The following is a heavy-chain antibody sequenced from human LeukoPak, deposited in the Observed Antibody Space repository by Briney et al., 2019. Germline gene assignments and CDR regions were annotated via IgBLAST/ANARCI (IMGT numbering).Heavy chain of an antibody. J-gene: IGHJ6*03. CDR1: GGSISSYS. CDR2: IYTSGST. V-gene: IGHV4-4*07. CDR3: ARVKSLVSLYMDV. Sequence: PSETLSLTCTVSGGSISSYSWSWIRHPPGKGLEWIGRIYTSGSTNYNPSLKSRVTMSVDTSKNQFSLKLSSVTAADTAVYYCARVKSLVSLYMDVWGKGTTVTVSS. D-gene: IGHD2-2*01.